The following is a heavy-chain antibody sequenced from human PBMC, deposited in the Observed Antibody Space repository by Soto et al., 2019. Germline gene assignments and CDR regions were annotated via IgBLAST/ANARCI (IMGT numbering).Heavy chain of an antibody. Sequence: QLQLQESGPGLVKPSETLSLTCTVSGGSISSSSYYWGWIRQPPGKGLEWIGSIYYSGSTYYNPSLTSRVTISVDTSKNQFSLKLSSVTAADTAVYYCARRRSSGWYDYWGQGTLVTVSS. CDR2: IYYSGST. CDR1: GGSISSSSYY. V-gene: IGHV4-39*01. CDR3: ARRRSSGWYDY. J-gene: IGHJ4*02. D-gene: IGHD6-19*01.